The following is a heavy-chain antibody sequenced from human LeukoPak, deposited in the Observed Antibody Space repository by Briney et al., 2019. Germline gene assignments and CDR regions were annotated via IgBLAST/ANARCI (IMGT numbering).Heavy chain of an antibody. J-gene: IGHJ4*02. V-gene: IGHV3-74*01. CDR2: INSDGSST. CDR1: GFTFSSYW. CDR3: ARGYYHYGSGTYD. D-gene: IGHD3-10*01. Sequence: GGSLRLSCAASGFTFSSYWMHWVRQAPGKGRVWVSRINSDGSSTSYADSVKGRFTISRDNAKNTLYLQMNSLRAEDTAVYYCARGYYHYGSGTYDWGQGTLVTVSS.